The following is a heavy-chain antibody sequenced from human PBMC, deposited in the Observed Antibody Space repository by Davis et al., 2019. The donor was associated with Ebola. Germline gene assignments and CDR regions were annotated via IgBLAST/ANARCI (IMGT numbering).Heavy chain of an antibody. CDR1: GFTFSSYA. CDR3: AKVPSLIAVAGTNMDV. V-gene: IGHV3-30-3*01. CDR2: ISYDGSNK. D-gene: IGHD6-19*01. Sequence: PGGSLRLSCAASGFTFSSYAMHWVRQAPGKGLEWVAVISYDGSNKYYADSVKGRFTISRDNSKNTLYLQMNSLRAEDSAVYYCAKVPSLIAVAGTNMDVWGKGTTVTVSS. J-gene: IGHJ6*03.